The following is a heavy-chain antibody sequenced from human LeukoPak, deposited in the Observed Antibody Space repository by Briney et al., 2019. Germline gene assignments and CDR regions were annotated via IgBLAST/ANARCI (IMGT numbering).Heavy chain of an antibody. D-gene: IGHD4-23*01. CDR3: ARDGSTTVVTPSDAFDI. J-gene: IGHJ3*02. CDR1: GGSISSYY. CDR2: IYYSGST. Sequence: SETLSLTCTVSGGSISSYYWSWIRQPPGKGLEWIGYIYYSGSTNYNPSPKSRVTISVDTSKNQFSLKLSSVTAADTAVYYCARDGSTTVVTPSDAFDIWGQGTMVTVSS. V-gene: IGHV4-59*01.